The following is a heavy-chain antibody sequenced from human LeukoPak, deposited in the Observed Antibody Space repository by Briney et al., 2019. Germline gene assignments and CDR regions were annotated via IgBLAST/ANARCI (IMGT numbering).Heavy chain of an antibody. J-gene: IGHJ5*02. CDR3: ASLRGFDP. Sequence: SETLSLTCAVYGGSFSNYYWSWIRQPPGKGLEWIGEINHSGSTNYNPSLKSRVTISVDTSKNRFSLKLSSVTAADTAVYYCASLRGFDPWGQGTLVTVSS. CDR2: INHSGST. V-gene: IGHV4-34*01. CDR1: GGSFSNYY.